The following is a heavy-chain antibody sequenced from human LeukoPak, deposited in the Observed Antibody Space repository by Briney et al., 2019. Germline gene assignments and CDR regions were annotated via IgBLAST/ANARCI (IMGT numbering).Heavy chain of an antibody. J-gene: IGHJ4*02. CDR1: GGSISSSSYY. V-gene: IGHV4-39*07. Sequence: SETLSLTCTVSGGSISSSSYYWGWIRQPPGKGLEWIGSIYYSGSTYYNPSLKSRVTMSVDMSKNQFSLKLSSVTAADTAVYYCARLDSGDNAYDYWGQGTLVTVSS. D-gene: IGHD4-17*01. CDR2: IYYSGST. CDR3: ARLDSGDNAYDY.